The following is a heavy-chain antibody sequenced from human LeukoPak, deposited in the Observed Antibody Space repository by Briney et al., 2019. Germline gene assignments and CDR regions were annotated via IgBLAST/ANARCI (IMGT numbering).Heavy chain of an antibody. V-gene: IGHV4-59*01. J-gene: IGHJ6*02. CDR1: GGSISSYY. CDR3: ARYYYDSSGYYHPFYYYYGMDV. Sequence: SETLSLTCSVSGGSISSYYWSWIRQPPGKGLEWIGYIYYSGSTNYNPSLKSRVTISVDTSKNQFSLKLSSVTAADTAVYYCARYYYDSSGYYHPFYYYYGMDVWGQGTTVTVSS. D-gene: IGHD3-22*01. CDR2: IYYSGST.